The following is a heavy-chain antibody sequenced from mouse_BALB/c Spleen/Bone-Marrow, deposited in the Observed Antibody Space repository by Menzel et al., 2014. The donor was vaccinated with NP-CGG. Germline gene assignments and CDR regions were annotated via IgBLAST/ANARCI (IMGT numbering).Heavy chain of an antibody. V-gene: IGHV14-3*02. D-gene: IGHD4-1*01. CDR2: IDPANGNT. Sequence: EVHLVESGAELVKPGASVKLSCTASGFNIKDTYMHWVKQRPEQGLEWIGRIDPANGNTKYDPKFQGKATITAHTSSNTAYLQLSSLTSEDTAVYYCARWEYYAMDYWGQGTSVTVSS. CDR1: GFNIKDTY. J-gene: IGHJ4*01. CDR3: ARWEYYAMDY.